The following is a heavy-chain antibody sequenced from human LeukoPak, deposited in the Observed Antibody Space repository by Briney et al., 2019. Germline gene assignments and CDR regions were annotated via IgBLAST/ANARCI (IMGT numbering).Heavy chain of an antibody. CDR2: IYYSGST. J-gene: IGHJ4*02. CDR3: ARQDGYCSSTSCTGYFDS. V-gene: IGHV4-39*01. CDR1: GGSISNSNYY. Sequence: PSETLSLTCTVSGGSISNSNYYWGWIRQPPGKGLEWLGNIYYSGSTYYNPSLKSRVTISVDTSKNQFSLKLSSVTATDTAVYYCARQDGYCSSTSCTGYFDSWGQGTLATVSS. D-gene: IGHD2-2*03.